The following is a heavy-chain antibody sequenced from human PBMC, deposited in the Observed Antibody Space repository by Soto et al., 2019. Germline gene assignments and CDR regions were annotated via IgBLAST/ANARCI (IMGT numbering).Heavy chain of an antibody. CDR3: ARGLEGGPFDY. J-gene: IGHJ4*02. D-gene: IGHD3-22*01. CDR2: ISYDGSNK. CDR1: GFTFSSYA. V-gene: IGHV3-30-3*01. Sequence: QVQLVESGGGVVQPGRSLRLSCAASGFTFSSYAMHWVRQAPGKGLEWVAVISYDGSNKYYADSVKDRFTIPRDNSKNTLYLQMNSLRAEDTAVYYCARGLEGGPFDYWGQGTLVTVSS.